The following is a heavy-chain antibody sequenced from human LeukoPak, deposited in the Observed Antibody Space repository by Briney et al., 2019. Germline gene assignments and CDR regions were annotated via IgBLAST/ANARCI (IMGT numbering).Heavy chain of an antibody. CDR2: IIPILGIA. CDR1: GGTFSSYT. D-gene: IGHD3-3*01. V-gene: IGHV1-69*02. CDR3: ARAPYDFWSGYLYYFDH. Sequence: ASVKVSCKASGGTFSSYTISWVRQAPGQGLEWMGRIIPILGIANYAQKFQGRVTITADKSTSTAYMELSSLRSEDTAVYYCARAPYDFWSGYLYYFDHWGQGTLVTVSS. J-gene: IGHJ4*02.